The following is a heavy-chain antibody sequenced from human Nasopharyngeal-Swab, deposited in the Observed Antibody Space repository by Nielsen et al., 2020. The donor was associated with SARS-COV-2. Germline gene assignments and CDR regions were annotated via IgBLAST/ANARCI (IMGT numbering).Heavy chain of an antibody. CDR2: IYYSGST. D-gene: IGHD2-15*01. CDR3: ARGDRAGTTGLLVQHYFDY. Sequence: WIRQPPGKGLEWIGYIYYSGSTYSNPSLKSRVTISVDTSKNQFSLKLSSVTAADTAVYYCARGDRAGTTGLLVQHYFDYWGQGTLVTVSS. J-gene: IGHJ4*02. V-gene: IGHV4-31*02.